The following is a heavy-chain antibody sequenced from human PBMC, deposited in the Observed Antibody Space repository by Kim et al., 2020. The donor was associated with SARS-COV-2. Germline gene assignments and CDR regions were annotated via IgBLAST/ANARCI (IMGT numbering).Heavy chain of an antibody. CDR2: INQDGSER. CDR1: GFTFSHDW. Sequence: GGSLRLSCAASGFTFSHDWMNWVRQAPGKGLEWVANINQDGSERYYVDSVKGRFTISRDNAKNLLFLQMNSLRVEDTAVYYCARSVFGDNYWGQGTLVSV. CDR3: ARSVFGDNY. V-gene: IGHV3-7*01. D-gene: IGHD3-10*02. J-gene: IGHJ4*02.